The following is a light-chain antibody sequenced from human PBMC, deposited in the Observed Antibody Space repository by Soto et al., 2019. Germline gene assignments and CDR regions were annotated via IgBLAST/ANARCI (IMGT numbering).Light chain of an antibody. Sequence: QSALTQPPSASGSPGQSVTISCTGTSSDVGGYNYVSWYQQYPGRAPTPMIYEVTKRPSGVPDRFSGSKSGNTASLTVSGLQAEDEADYYCSSYAASNNFYFVFGGGTKVTVL. CDR2: EVT. CDR1: SSDVGGYNY. CDR3: SSYAASNNFYFV. J-gene: IGLJ3*02. V-gene: IGLV2-8*01.